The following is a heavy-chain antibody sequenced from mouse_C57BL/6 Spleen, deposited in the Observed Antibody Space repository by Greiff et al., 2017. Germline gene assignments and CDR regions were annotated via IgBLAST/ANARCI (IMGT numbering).Heavy chain of an antibody. J-gene: IGHJ2*01. V-gene: IGHV1-39*01. CDR2: INPNNGTT. CDR3: AREGDEGMGFDY. CDR1: GYSFTDYN. Sequence: VQLQQSGPELVKPGASVKISCKASGYSFTDYNMNWVKQSNGKSLEWIGGINPNNGTTSYNQKFKGKATLTVDKSSSTAYMQLNSLTSEDSAVYCGAREGDEGMGFDYWGQGTTLTVSS. D-gene: IGHD2-3*01.